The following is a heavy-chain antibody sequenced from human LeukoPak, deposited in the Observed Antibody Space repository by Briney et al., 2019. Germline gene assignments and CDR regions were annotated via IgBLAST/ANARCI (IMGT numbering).Heavy chain of an antibody. Sequence: GGSLRLSCAASGFTFSSYAMHWVRQAPGKGLEWVAIISYDGSDKYYADSVKGRLTISRDNSKGTLYLQMISLRTEDTAVYYCARADGSVAGPPSGHWGQGTLVTVSS. V-gene: IGHV3-30-3*01. D-gene: IGHD6-19*01. CDR3: ARADGSVAGPPSGH. J-gene: IGHJ4*02. CDR2: ISYDGSDK. CDR1: GFTFSSYA.